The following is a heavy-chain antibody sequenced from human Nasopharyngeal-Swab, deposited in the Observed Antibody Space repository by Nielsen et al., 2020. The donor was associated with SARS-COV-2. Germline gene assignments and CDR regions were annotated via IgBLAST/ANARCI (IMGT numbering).Heavy chain of an antibody. D-gene: IGHD4-17*01. V-gene: IGHV1-2*06. CDR3: STVTTVYYYGMDV. Sequence: ASVKVSCTPSGYTFTGYYMHWVRQAPGQGLEWMGRINPNSGGTNYAQKFQGRVTMTRDTSISTAYMELSRLRSDDTAVYYCSTVTTVYYYGMDVWGQGTTVTVSS. CDR1: GYTFTGYY. J-gene: IGHJ6*02. CDR2: INPNSGGT.